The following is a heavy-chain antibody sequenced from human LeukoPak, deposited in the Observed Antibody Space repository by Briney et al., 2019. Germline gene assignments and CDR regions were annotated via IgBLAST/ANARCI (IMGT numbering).Heavy chain of an antibody. CDR1: GFTFSSYA. D-gene: IGHD3-16*02. CDR2: ISGSGGST. Sequence: GGSLRLSCAASGFTFSSYAMSWVRQAPGKGLEWVSAISGSGGSTYYADSVKGRFTISRDNSKNTLYLQMNSLRAEDTAVYYCAKDRTLQLRLGGLSMFDYWGQGTLVTVSS. J-gene: IGHJ4*02. CDR3: AKDRTLQLRLGGLSMFDY. V-gene: IGHV3-23*01.